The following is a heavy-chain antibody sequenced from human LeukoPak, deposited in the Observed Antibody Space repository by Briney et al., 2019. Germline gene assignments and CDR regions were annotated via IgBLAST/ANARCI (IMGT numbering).Heavy chain of an antibody. CDR3: ARESETSGWYDY. CDR1: GFIFDNYV. CDR2: ISGDGGST. J-gene: IGHJ4*02. Sequence: GGSLTLSCAAPGFIFDNYVIHWVRQAPGKGLEWVSLISGDGGSTFYADSVRGRFTISRDNTRKSLSLQMSSLRSEDTALYYCARESETSGWYDYWGQGTLVTVSS. D-gene: IGHD6-19*01. V-gene: IGHV3-43*02.